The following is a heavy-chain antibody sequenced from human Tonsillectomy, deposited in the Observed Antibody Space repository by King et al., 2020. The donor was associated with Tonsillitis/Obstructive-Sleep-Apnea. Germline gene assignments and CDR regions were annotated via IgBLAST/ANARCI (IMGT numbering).Heavy chain of an antibody. D-gene: IGHD3-16*01. CDR3: ARDRRIWVSVYYYYCYMYV. CDR1: GYSFTSYG. CDR2: ISVYNGNT. Sequence: QLVQSGAEVKKPGASVKVSCQASGYSFTSYGISWVRQAPGQGLEWMGWISVYNGNTIYAQKFQGRVNVTTDTSTSTAYMELRSLRSDDTSAYYCARDRRIWVSVYYYYCYMYVGGKGTTVTVSS. J-gene: IGHJ6*03. V-gene: IGHV1-18*01.